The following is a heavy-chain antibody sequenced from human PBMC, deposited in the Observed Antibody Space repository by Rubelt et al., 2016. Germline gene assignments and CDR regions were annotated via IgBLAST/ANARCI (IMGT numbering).Heavy chain of an antibody. CDR3: ARRDITFDY. J-gene: IGHJ4*02. CDR1: GVSVSRGSYF. D-gene: IGHD5-12*01. CDR2: IYYGGNT. Sequence: QMQLQESGPGLAKPSETLSLTCTVSGVSVSRGSYFWGWIRQPPGKGLEWIGTIYYGGNTYYNPSLKSRVTISVDTSKNQFARKPRSVPAADTAVYYGARRDITFDYWGQGTLVTVSS. V-gene: IGHV4-39*07.